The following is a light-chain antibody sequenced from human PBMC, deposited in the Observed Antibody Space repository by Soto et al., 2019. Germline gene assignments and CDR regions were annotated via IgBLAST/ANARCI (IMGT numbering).Light chain of an antibody. CDR2: GNS. CDR1: SSNIGAGYD. J-gene: IGLJ1*01. Sequence: QSVLTQPPSVSGAPGHRVTISCTGSSSNIGAGYDVHWYQQLPGTAPKLLIYGNSNRPSGVPDRFSGSKSGTSASLAITGLQAEDEADYYCQPYDSSLSGYVFGTGTKVTAL. CDR3: QPYDSSLSGYV. V-gene: IGLV1-40*01.